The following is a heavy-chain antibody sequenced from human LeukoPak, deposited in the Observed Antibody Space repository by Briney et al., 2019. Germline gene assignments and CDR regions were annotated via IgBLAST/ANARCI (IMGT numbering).Heavy chain of an antibody. Sequence: SETLSLTCTVSGGSISSYYWSWIRQPAGKGLEWIGRIYTSGSTNYNPSLKSRVTISVDTSKNQFSLKLSSVTAADTAVYYCASSSSGWWYFDYWGQGTLVTVSS. J-gene: IGHJ4*02. CDR2: IYTSGST. D-gene: IGHD6-6*01. CDR1: GGSISSYY. CDR3: ASSSSGWWYFDY. V-gene: IGHV4-4*07.